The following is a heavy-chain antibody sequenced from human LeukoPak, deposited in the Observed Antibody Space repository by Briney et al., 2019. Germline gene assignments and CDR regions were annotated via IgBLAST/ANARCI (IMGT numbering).Heavy chain of an antibody. CDR2: IYTSGST. J-gene: IGHJ4*02. CDR3: ARVGSYGYLYYFDY. CDR1: GGSISSGGYY. D-gene: IGHD5-18*01. V-gene: IGHV4-61*02. Sequence: SETLSLTCTVSGGSISSGGYYWSWIRQPAGKGLEWIGRIYTSGSTNYNPSLKSRVTMSVDTSKNQFSLKLSSVTAADTAVYYCARVGSYGYLYYFDYWGQGTLVTVSS.